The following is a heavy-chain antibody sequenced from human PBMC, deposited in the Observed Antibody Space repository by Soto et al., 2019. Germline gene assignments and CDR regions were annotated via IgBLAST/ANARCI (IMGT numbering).Heavy chain of an antibody. D-gene: IGHD3-10*01. Sequence: GGSLRLSCAASGFTFSNAWMNWVRQAPGKGLEWVGRIKSKTDGGTTDYAAPVKGRFTISRDDSKNTLYLQMNSLKTEDTAVYYCTTGLCFGELLSTHYYYYYGMDVWGQGTTVTVSS. J-gene: IGHJ6*02. CDR3: TTGLCFGELLSTHYYYYYGMDV. V-gene: IGHV3-15*07. CDR1: GFTFSNAW. CDR2: IKSKTDGGTT.